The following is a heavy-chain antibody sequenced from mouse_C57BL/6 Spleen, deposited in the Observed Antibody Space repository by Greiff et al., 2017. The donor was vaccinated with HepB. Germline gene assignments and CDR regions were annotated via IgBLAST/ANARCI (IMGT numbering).Heavy chain of an antibody. CDR3: ARSLRTRFAY. D-gene: IGHD5-1*01. Sequence: QVQLQQPGAELVRPGSSVKLSCKASGYTFTSYWMDWVKQRPGQGLEWIGNIYPSDSETHYNQKFKDKATLTVYKSSSTAYMQLSSLTSEDSAVYYCARSLRTRFAYWGQGTLVTVSA. V-gene: IGHV1-61*01. CDR2: IYPSDSET. CDR1: GYTFTSYW. J-gene: IGHJ3*01.